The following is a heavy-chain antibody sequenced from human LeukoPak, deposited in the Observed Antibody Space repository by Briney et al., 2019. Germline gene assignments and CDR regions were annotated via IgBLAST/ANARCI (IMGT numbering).Heavy chain of an antibody. CDR3: AKALFTYYYDSSGYYPGDY. J-gene: IGHJ4*02. CDR1: GFTFRYYT. V-gene: IGHV3-23*01. D-gene: IGHD3-22*01. CDR2: ISGSGGST. Sequence: GGSLTLSCAASGFTFRYYTMHWVRQFPGKGLEWVSAISGSGGSTYYADSVKGRFTISRDNSKNTLYLQMNSLRAEDTAVYYCAKALFTYYYDSSGYYPGDYWGQGTLVTVSS.